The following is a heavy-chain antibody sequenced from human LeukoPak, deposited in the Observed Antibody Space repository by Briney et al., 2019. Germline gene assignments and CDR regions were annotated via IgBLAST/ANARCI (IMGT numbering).Heavy chain of an antibody. CDR3: ARARAYYDSSGYPSYYYYYYGMDV. V-gene: IGHV1-69*04. D-gene: IGHD3-22*01. CDR2: IIPILGIA. J-gene: IGHJ6*02. CDR1: GGTFSSYA. Sequence: GASVKVSCKASGGTFSSYAISWVRQAPGQGLEWMGRIIPILGIANYAQKFQGRVTITADKSTSTAYMELSSLRSEDTAVYYCARARAYYDSSGYPSYYYYYYGMDVWGQGTTVTVSS.